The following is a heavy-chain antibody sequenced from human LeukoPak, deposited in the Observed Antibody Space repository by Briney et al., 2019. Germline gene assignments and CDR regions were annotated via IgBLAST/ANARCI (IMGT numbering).Heavy chain of an antibody. Sequence: SETLSLTCTVSGGSISSYYWSWIRQPPGKGLEWIGYIYYSGSTNYNPSLKSRVTISVDTSKNQFSLKLSSVTAADTAVYYCARDLTYCSGGSCYRDDAFDIWGQGTMVTVSS. D-gene: IGHD2-15*01. J-gene: IGHJ3*02. CDR2: IYYSGST. CDR3: ARDLTYCSGGSCYRDDAFDI. V-gene: IGHV4-59*01. CDR1: GGSISSYY.